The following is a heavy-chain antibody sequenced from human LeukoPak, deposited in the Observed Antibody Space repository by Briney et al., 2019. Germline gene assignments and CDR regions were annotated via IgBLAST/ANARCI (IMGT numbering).Heavy chain of an antibody. CDR3: SKDPYSGSYYTAFDI. CDR1: GFTFSSYA. J-gene: IGHJ3*02. V-gene: IGHV3-23*01. Sequence: GGSLRLSCAASGFTFSSYAMSWVRQAPGKGLEWVSAISGSGGSTYYADSVKGRFTISRDNSKNTLYLQMNSLRAEDTAVYYCSKDPYSGSYYTAFDIWGQGTMVTVSS. D-gene: IGHD1-26*01. CDR2: ISGSGGST.